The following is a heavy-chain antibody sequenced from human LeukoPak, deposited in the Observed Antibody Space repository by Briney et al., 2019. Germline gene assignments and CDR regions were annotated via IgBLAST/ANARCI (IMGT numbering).Heavy chain of an antibody. D-gene: IGHD2-2*01. CDR1: GGTFSSYA. CDR2: IIPIFGTA. J-gene: IGHJ3*02. Sequence: AASVKVSCKASGGTFSSYAISWVRQAPGQGLEWMGGIIPIFGTANYAQKFQGRVTITADESTSTAYMELSSLRSEDTAVYYCAREGRRYCSSTSCYHDAFDIWGQGTMVTVSS. CDR3: AREGRRYCSSTSCYHDAFDI. V-gene: IGHV1-69*13.